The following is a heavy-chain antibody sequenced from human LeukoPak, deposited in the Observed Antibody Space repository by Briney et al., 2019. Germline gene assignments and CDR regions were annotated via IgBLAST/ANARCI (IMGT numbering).Heavy chain of an antibody. D-gene: IGHD3-10*01. CDR3: ARDPPDSGTHYFDD. V-gene: IGHV3-23*01. CDR2: ISGSGGST. CDR1: GFTFSSYA. J-gene: IGHJ4*02. Sequence: GGSLRLSCAASGFTFSSYAMSWVRQAPGKGLEWVSAISGSGGSTSYADSVKGRFTTSRDNSKNTLYLQMNSLRTEDTAVYYCARDPPDSGTHYFDDWGQGTLVTVSS.